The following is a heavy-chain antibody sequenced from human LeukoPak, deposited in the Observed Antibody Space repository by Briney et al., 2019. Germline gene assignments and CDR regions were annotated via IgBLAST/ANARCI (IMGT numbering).Heavy chain of an antibody. Sequence: QAGGSLRLSCVASGFTFSIYGMHWVRQAPNKGLEWVALISFDGSKKSYADSVKGRFTISRDNSKNTLYLQMGSLRVEDMAVYYCARRAGSNWYMDYWGQGTLVTVSS. CDR2: ISFDGSKK. D-gene: IGHD6-13*01. V-gene: IGHV3-30*03. CDR1: GFTFSIYG. J-gene: IGHJ4*02. CDR3: ARRAGSNWYMDY.